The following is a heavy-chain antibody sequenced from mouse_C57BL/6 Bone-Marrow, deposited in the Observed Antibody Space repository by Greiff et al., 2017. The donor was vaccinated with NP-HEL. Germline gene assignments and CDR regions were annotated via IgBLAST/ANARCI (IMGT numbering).Heavy chain of an antibody. CDR3: ARSRLRLAY. V-gene: IGHV1-42*01. Sequence: EVQLQQSGPELVKPGASVKISCKASGYSFTGYYMNWVKQSPEKSLEWIGEINPSTGGTTYNQKFKAKATLTVDKSSSTAYMQLKSLTSEDSAVYYCARSRLRLAYWGQGTLVTVSA. CDR1: GYSFTGYY. CDR2: INPSTGGT. J-gene: IGHJ3*01. D-gene: IGHD3-2*02.